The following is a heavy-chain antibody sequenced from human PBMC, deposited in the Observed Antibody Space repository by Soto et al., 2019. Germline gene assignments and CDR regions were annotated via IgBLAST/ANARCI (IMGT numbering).Heavy chain of an antibody. CDR1: GFTFSSYS. Sequence: GGSLRLSCAASGFTFSSYSMNWVRQAPGKGLEWVSGFSGSGGSTYYAHSVKGRFTISRDNSKNTLYLQMNSLRAEDTAVYYCAKESSSIYYGMDVWGQGTTVIVSS. J-gene: IGHJ6*02. CDR3: AKESSSIYYGMDV. CDR2: FSGSGGST. V-gene: IGHV3-23*01. D-gene: IGHD6-6*01.